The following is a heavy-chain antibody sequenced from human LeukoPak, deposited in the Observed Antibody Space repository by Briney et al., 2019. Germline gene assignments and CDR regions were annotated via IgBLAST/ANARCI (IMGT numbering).Heavy chain of an antibody. Sequence: PSETVSLNCAVYGGSFSGYYWSWIGQPPGKGLEWIGEINHSGSTNYNPSLKSRVTISIDTSKNQFSLKLSSVTAADTAVYYCARWQYWDTGGYFVQGGQETLVTVSS. CDR2: INHSGST. D-gene: IGHD2-8*02. J-gene: IGHJ4*02. CDR3: ARWQYWDTGGYFVQ. V-gene: IGHV4-34*01. CDR1: GGSFSGYY.